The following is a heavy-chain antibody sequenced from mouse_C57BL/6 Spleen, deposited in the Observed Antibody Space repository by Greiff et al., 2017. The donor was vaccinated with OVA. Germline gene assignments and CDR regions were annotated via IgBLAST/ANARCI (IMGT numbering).Heavy chain of an antibody. Sequence: VQLKQPGAELVRPGSSVKLSCKASGYTFTSYWMHWVKQRPIQGLEWIGNIDPSDSETHYNQKFKDKATLTVDKSSSTAYMQLSSLTSEDSAVYYCAISNYPAWFAYWGQGTLVTVSA. D-gene: IGHD2-5*01. CDR2: IDPSDSET. CDR3: AISNYPAWFAY. CDR1: GYTFTSYW. J-gene: IGHJ3*01. V-gene: IGHV1-52*01.